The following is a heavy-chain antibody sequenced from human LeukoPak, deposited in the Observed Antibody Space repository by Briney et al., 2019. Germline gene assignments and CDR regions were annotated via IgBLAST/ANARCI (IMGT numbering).Heavy chain of an antibody. CDR1: GFSVSGNY. D-gene: IGHD2-2*01. CDR2: IYPGETT. V-gene: IGHV3-53*01. CDR3: AKDAPGYCSSTTCYRWFDP. J-gene: IGHJ5*02. Sequence: GGSLRLSCAVSGFSVSGNYMTWVRQAPGKGLEWVSIIYPGETTHYAESVKGRFTVSRDNSKNTLYLQMNSLRAEDTAVYYCAKDAPGYCSSTTCYRWFDPWGQGTLVTVSS.